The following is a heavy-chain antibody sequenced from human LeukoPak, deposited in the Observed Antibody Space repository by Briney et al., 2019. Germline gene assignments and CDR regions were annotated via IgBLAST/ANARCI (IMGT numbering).Heavy chain of an antibody. CDR1: GGSISSTNW. Sequence: SGTLSLTCSVSGGSISSTNWWSWVRQPPGKGLEWIGETSHRGSTNYNPSLKSRVTISVDKSKNQFSLKLSSVTAADMAVYYCARNAAHEYYFDYWGQGTLVTVSS. CDR2: TSHRGST. D-gene: IGHD2-15*01. CDR3: ARNAAHEYYFDY. J-gene: IGHJ4*02. V-gene: IGHV4-4*02.